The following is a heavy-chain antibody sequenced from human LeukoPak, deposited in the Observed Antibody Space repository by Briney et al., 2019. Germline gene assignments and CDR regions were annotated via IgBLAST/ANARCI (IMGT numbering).Heavy chain of an antibody. CDR1: GFTVSSNY. V-gene: IGHV3-66*01. Sequence: GGSLRLSCAASGFTVSSNYMSWVRQAPGKGLEWVSIIYSGGSPYYADSVKGRFTISRDNSKNTLYLQMNSLRAEDTAVYYCARDKPPYYYDSSGYYSGNHDAFDIWGQGTMVTVSS. CDR3: ARDKPPYYYDSSGYYSGNHDAFDI. D-gene: IGHD3-22*01. J-gene: IGHJ3*02. CDR2: IYSGGSP.